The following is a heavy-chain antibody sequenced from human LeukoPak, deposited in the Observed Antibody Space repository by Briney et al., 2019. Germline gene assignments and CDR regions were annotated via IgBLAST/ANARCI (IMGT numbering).Heavy chain of an antibody. D-gene: IGHD1-1*01. V-gene: IGHV3-11*04. CDR3: ARDPRTVRI. Sequence: GGSLRLSCAVSGFTFSDNYMTWVRQAPGKGLEWLSYISGNGGVIQYADSVKGRFTISRDNAKNLLYPQMDSLRVEDTAIYYCARDPRTVRIWGQGTLVTVSS. J-gene: IGHJ4*02. CDR1: GFTFSDNY. CDR2: ISGNGGVI.